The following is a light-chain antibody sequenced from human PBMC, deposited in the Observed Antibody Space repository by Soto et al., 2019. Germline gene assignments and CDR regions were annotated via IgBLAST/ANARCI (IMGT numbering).Light chain of an antibody. CDR2: EVS. J-gene: IGLJ1*01. CDR1: SSDVGGYNY. V-gene: IGLV2-14*01. CDR3: TSYTTSRTLV. Sequence: QSALTQPASVSGSLGQSITISCTGTSSDVGGYNYVSWYQQHPGKVPKLMIFEVSNRPSGVSNRFSGSKSGNTASLTISGLQAEDEADYYCTSYTTSRTLVFGPGTKLTVL.